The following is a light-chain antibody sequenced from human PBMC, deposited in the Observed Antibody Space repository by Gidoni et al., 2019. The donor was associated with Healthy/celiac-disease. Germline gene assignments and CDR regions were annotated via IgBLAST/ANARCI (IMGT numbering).Light chain of an antibody. CDR3: GTWDSSLSAGV. V-gene: IGLV1-51*01. Sequence: QSVLPQQPSVSAPPGQKVTISCSGSSSNIGNNYVSWYQQLPGTAPKLLIYDNNKRPSGIPDRFSGSKSGTSATLGITGLQTGDEADYYCGTWDSSLSAGVFGGGTKLTVL. CDR2: DNN. J-gene: IGLJ3*02. CDR1: SSNIGNNY.